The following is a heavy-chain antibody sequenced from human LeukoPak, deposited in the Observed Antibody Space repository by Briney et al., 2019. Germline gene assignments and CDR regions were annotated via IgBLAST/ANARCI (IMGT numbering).Heavy chain of an antibody. CDR1: GFNFGNYW. Sequence: GGSLRLSCGGSGFNFGNYWMTWVRQAPGRGLEWVAHIEQDGSEQSLVDSVKGRFTISRDNAKNPLYLQMDSLRAEDTALYYCVTGTFLNDRSQYRHFDRWGQGTLVSVSS. CDR2: IEQDGSEQ. D-gene: IGHD3-22*01. V-gene: IGHV3-7*04. CDR3: VTGTFLNDRSQYRHFDR. J-gene: IGHJ4*02.